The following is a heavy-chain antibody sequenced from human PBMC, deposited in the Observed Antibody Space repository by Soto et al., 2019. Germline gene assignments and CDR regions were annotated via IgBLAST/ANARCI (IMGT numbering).Heavy chain of an antibody. Sequence: GGSLRLSCAASGFTFSSYSMNWVRQAPGKGLEWVSSISSSSSYIYYADSVKGRFTISRDNAKNSLYLQMNSLRAEDTAVYYCARDPDLDYGERTDAFDIWGQGTMVTVSS. D-gene: IGHD4-17*01. CDR2: ISSSSSYI. CDR3: ARDPDLDYGERTDAFDI. CDR1: GFTFSSYS. V-gene: IGHV3-21*01. J-gene: IGHJ3*02.